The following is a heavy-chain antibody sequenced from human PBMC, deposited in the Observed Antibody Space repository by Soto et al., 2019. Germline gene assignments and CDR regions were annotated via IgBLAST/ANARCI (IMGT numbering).Heavy chain of an antibody. CDR2: IYWDDDK. V-gene: IGHV2-5*02. CDR1: GFSLNTSGVG. J-gene: IGHJ5*02. D-gene: IGHD2-2*01. Sequence: GFGPTLVNPSQTLTLTCTFSGFSLNTSGVGVCWIRHPPGKALEWLALIYWDDDKRYSPSLKTRLTITKDTSKKQVVLTMTAVDTVDTATYYCPQKEGPAVKRCFYXLGHGTLLTASX. CDR3: PQKEGPAVKRCFYX.